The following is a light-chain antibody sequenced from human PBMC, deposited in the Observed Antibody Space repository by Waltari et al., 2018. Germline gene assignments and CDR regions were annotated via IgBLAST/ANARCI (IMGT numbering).Light chain of an antibody. CDR3: QQYDTSPAT. CDR2: GAS. CDR1: QSLSVAY. V-gene: IGKV3-20*01. J-gene: IGKJ2*01. Sequence: EIVLTPIPGPLSLSPGGRATPPCRASQSLSVAYLAWYQQKSGQAPRLLIYGASYRATAIPDRFSGSGSGTDFTLTISRLEPEDFAVYYCQQYDTSPATFGQGTKLEIK.